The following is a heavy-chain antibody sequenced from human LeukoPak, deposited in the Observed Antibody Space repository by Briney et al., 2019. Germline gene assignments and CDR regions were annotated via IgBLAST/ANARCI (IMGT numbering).Heavy chain of an antibody. CDR2: INTGNGNT. CDR1: GYTFTSYA. CDR3: ATGWRGGAGVYACMDV. V-gene: IGHV1-3*04. J-gene: IGHJ6*02. D-gene: IGHD2-8*01. Sequence: ASVKVSCKASGYTFTSYAMHWVRQAPGQRLECMGWINTGNGNTKYSQKFQGRVTITRDTSASTAYMELSSLRSEDTAVYYCATGWRGGAGVYACMDVWGQGTTVTVYS.